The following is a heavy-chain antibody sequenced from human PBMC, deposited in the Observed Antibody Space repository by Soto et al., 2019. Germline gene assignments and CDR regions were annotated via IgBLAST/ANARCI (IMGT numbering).Heavy chain of an antibody. CDR3: AGSRFQYDFWSGYYKGFDY. CDR1: GYSFTSYW. D-gene: IGHD3-3*01. V-gene: IGHV5-51*01. Sequence: GESLKISCKGSGYSFTSYWIGWVRQMPGKGLEWMGIIYPGDSDTRYSPSFQGQVTISADKSISTAYLQWSSLKASDTAMYYCAGSRFQYDFWSGYYKGFDYWGQGTLVTVSS. J-gene: IGHJ4*02. CDR2: IYPGDSDT.